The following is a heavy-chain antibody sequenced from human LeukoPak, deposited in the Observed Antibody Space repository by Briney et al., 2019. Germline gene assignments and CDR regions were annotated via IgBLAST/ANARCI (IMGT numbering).Heavy chain of an antibody. J-gene: IGHJ4*02. CDR2: SNDSGGT. V-gene: IGHV4-34*01. CDR3: ARVGLAVADLDY. Sequence: SETLSLTCAVYGGTFSGYYWSWIRQPPGKRLEWVGESNDSGGTNYNPSLKSRVTISADKSKNQVSLKLSSVTAADTAVYYCARVGLAVADLDYWGQGTLVTVSS. CDR1: GGTFSGYY. D-gene: IGHD6-19*01.